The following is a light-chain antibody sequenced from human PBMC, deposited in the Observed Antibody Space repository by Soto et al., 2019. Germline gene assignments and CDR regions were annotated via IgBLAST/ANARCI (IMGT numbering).Light chain of an antibody. CDR1: QSVSSNY. J-gene: IGKJ2*01. CDR3: QQYGSSPMYT. CDR2: GAS. Sequence: EIVLTQSPGTLSLSPGERATLSCRASQSVSSNYLAWYQQKPGQAPRLLIYGASTRPTGIPDRFSGSGSGTDFTLTISRLEPEDFAVYYCQQYGSSPMYTFGQGTKLEIK. V-gene: IGKV3-20*01.